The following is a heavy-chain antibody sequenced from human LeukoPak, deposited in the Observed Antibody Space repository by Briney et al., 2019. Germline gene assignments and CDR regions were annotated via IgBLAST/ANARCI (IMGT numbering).Heavy chain of an antibody. CDR2: IYSGGST. CDR3: ARESPQVVTLDY. V-gene: IGHV3-66*01. CDR1: GFNVSSNY. D-gene: IGHD2-15*01. J-gene: IGHJ4*02. Sequence: GGSLRLSCAVSGFNVSSNYLNWVRQAPGKGPEWVSVIYSGGSTYYADSVKGRFTISRDNSKNTLYLQMNSLRAEDTAVYYCARESPQVVTLDYWGQGALVTVSS.